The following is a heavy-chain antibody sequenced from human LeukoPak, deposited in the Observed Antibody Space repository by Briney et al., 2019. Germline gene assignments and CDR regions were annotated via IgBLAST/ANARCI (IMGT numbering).Heavy chain of an antibody. Sequence: GGSLRLSCAASGFTVSSNYMSWVRQAPGKGLEWVSVIYSGGSTYYADSVKGRFTISRDNSKNTLYLQMNSLRAEDTAVYYCASSGGQSSSDEKSFDYWGQGTLVTVSS. D-gene: IGHD3-10*01. CDR2: IYSGGST. J-gene: IGHJ4*02. CDR1: GFTVSSNY. CDR3: ASSGGQSSSDEKSFDY. V-gene: IGHV3-66*02.